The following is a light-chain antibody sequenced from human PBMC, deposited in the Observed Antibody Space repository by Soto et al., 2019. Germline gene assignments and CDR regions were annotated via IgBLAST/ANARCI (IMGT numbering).Light chain of an antibody. CDR3: CSYTGCYLSV. J-gene: IGLJ1*01. V-gene: IGLV2-11*01. Sequence: QSVLTQPRSVSGSPGQSVTISCTGTSSDVGGYNYVSWYQQHPGKAPKLMIYDVSKRPSGVPDRFSGSKSGNTASLTISGLQAEDEADYYCCSYTGCYLSVFGTGTKV. CDR2: DVS. CDR1: SSDVGGYNY.